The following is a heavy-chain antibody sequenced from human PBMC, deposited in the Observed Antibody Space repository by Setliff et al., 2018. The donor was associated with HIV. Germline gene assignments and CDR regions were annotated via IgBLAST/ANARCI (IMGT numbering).Heavy chain of an antibody. CDR3: ARLLNYYGNWFDP. V-gene: IGHV4-34*01. CDR2: IYHSGST. CDR1: GGSFSGYY. J-gene: IGHJ5*02. D-gene: IGHD3-10*01. Sequence: PSETLSLTCAVYGGSFSGYYWSWIRQPPGKGLEWIGYIYHSGSTYYNPSLKSRVTISVDTSKNQFSLKLSSVTAADTAVYYCARLLNYYGNWFDPWGQGTLVTVSS.